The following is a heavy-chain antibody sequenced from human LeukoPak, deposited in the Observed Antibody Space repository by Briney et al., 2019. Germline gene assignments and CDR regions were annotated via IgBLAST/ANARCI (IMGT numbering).Heavy chain of an antibody. CDR1: GGSIRTYY. CDR2: IYTSGST. CDR3: ARTQGRPAAIESVD. J-gene: IGHJ4*02. Sequence: PSETLSLTCSVSGGSIRTYYWNWIRQPPGKGLEWIGYIYTSGSTNYNPSLKSRVTISVDTSKNQFSLKLSSVTAADTAVYYCARTQGRPAAIESVDWGQGTLVTVSS. V-gene: IGHV4-4*09. D-gene: IGHD2-2*01.